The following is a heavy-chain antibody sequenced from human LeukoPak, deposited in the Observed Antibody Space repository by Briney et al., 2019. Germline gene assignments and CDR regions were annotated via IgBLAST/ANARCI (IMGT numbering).Heavy chain of an antibody. CDR3: ATHDHFVVVPDGDHSHNGLDV. J-gene: IGHJ6*02. CDR1: GYTFTSYG. D-gene: IGHD2-2*01. Sequence: ASVKVSCKASGYTFTSYGISWVRQAPGQGLEWMGWINPNSGGTNYAQKFQGRVTMTRDTSISTAYMELSRLRSDDTAVYYCATHDHFVVVPDGDHSHNGLDVWGQGTTVTVSS. V-gene: IGHV1-2*02. CDR2: INPNSGGT.